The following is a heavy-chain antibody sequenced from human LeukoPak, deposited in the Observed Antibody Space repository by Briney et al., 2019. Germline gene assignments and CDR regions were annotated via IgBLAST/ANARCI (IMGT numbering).Heavy chain of an antibody. CDR2: INANNGDT. V-gene: IGHV1-18*01. Sequence: EASVKVSCKTSGYTFTRSGISWVRQAPGQGLEWMGWINANNGDTNYAQKFQGRATMTTDTSTSTAYMDLRSLRSDDTAVYYCARVIRKDSSGYFYGDYWGQGTLVTVSS. CDR1: GYTFTRSG. D-gene: IGHD3-22*01. J-gene: IGHJ4*02. CDR3: ARVIRKDSSGYFYGDY.